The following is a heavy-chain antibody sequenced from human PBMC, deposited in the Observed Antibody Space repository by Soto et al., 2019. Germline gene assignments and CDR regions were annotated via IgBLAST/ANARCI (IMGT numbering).Heavy chain of an antibody. CDR3: ARVASSGWYRVDY. CDR2: INHSGST. CDR1: GGSFSGYY. J-gene: IGHJ4*02. D-gene: IGHD6-19*01. V-gene: IGHV4-34*01. Sequence: SETLSLTCAVYGGSFSGYYWSWIRQPPGKGLEWIGEINHSGSTNYNPSLKSRVTISVDTSKNQFSLKLSSVTAADTAVYYCARVASSGWYRVDYWGQGTLVTVSS.